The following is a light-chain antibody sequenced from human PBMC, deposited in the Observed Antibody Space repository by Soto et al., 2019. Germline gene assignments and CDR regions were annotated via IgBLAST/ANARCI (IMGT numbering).Light chain of an antibody. V-gene: IGKV1-39*01. Sequence: DIQMTHSPSSLSTSIGDRVTITCRASQRINIYLNWYRQKPGKAPELLIYSASNLQSGVPSRFSGSGSGTDFTLTISGLQSEDFATYYCQQSFSTPTFSQGTRLDIK. CDR3: QQSFSTPT. J-gene: IGKJ5*01. CDR2: SAS. CDR1: QRINIY.